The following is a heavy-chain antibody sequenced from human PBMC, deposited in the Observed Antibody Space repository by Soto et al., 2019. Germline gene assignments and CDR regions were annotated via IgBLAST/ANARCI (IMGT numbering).Heavy chain of an antibody. D-gene: IGHD6-13*01. CDR1: GFTFSSYW. CDR3: ARDSSSWNPYNWFDP. Sequence: GGSLRLSCAASGFTFSSYWMHWVRQAPGKGLVWVSRINSDGSSTSYADSVKGRFTISRDNAKNTLYLQMNSLRAEDTAVYYCARDSSSWNPYNWFDPWGQGTLVTVSS. V-gene: IGHV3-74*01. CDR2: INSDGSST. J-gene: IGHJ5*02.